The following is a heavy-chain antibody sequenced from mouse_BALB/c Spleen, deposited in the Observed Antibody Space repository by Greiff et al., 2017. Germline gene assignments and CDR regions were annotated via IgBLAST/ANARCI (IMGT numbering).Heavy chain of an antibody. D-gene: IGHD2-4*01. V-gene: IGHV5-6-4*01. Sequence: EVNVVESGGGLVKPGGSLKLSCAASGFTFSSYTMSWVRQTPEKRLEWVATISSGGSYTYYPDSVKGRFTISRDNAKNTLYLQMSSLKSEDTAMYYCTGDEGGYDYDKGYYAMDYWGQGTSVTVSS. CDR1: GFTFSSYT. J-gene: IGHJ4*01. CDR3: TGDEGGYDYDKGYYAMDY. CDR2: ISSGGSYT.